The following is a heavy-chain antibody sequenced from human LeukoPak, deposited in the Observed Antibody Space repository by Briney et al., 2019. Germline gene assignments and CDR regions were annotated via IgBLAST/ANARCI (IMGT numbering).Heavy chain of an antibody. V-gene: IGHV3-30*02. CDR1: GFTFSSYG. CDR2: IRYDGSNK. J-gene: IGHJ4*02. CDR3: AKDLKRYFDWLLPPGDY. D-gene: IGHD3-9*01. Sequence: PGGSLRLSCAASGFTFSSYGMHWVRQAPGKGLEWVAFIRYDGSNKYYADSVKGRFTISRDNSKNTLYLQMNSLRAEDTAVYYCAKDLKRYFDWLLPPGDYWGQGTLVTVSS.